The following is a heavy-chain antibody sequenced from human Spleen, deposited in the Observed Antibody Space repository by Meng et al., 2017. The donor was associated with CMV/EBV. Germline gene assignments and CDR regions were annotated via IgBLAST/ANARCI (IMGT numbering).Heavy chain of an antibody. D-gene: IGHD6-13*01. Sequence: GESLKISCTASGFTFGDYAMSWVRQAPGKGLEWVGFIRSKAYGGTTEYAASVKGRFTISRDDSKSIAYLQMNSLKTEDTAVYYCTTSSLIAAAETGGMDVWGQGTTVTVSS. CDR1: GFTFGDYA. CDR2: IRSKAYGGTT. CDR3: TTSSLIAAAETGGMDV. J-gene: IGHJ6*02. V-gene: IGHV3-49*04.